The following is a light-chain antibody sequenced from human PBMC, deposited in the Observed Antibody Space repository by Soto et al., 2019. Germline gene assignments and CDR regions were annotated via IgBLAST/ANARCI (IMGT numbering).Light chain of an antibody. CDR3: QQYGDWPLT. CDR2: ATS. Sequence: EIVVTQSPATLSVSPGERATLSCRASQSVGNNFAWYQQKPGQAPRLLIFATSTWATGVPARFSGSGSGTEFTLTISSVQSEDFAVYYCQQYGDWPLTFGGGAKVEIE. J-gene: IGKJ4*01. V-gene: IGKV3-15*01. CDR1: QSVGNN.